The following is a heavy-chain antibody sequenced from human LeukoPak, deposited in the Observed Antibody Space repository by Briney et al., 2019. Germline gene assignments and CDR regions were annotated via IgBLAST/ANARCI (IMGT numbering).Heavy chain of an antibody. V-gene: IGHV3-23*01. Sequence: GRSLRLSCAASGFSFSSYGMHWVRQAPGKGLEWVSGISGSGGDTYYADSVKGRFTSSRDNSKNTLNLQMNGLRAEDTALYYCAKDQNYESSGYYGGFDYWGQGTLVTVSS. D-gene: IGHD3-22*01. CDR1: GFSFSSYG. CDR2: ISGSGGDT. CDR3: AKDQNYESSGYYGGFDY. J-gene: IGHJ4*02.